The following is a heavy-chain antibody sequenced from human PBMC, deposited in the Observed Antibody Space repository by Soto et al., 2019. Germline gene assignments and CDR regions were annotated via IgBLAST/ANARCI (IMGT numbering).Heavy chain of an antibody. J-gene: IGHJ6*02. CDR2: IYHSGST. CDR3: ARDQKYYCDSSGYLGPDYYYYGMDV. CDR1: GGSIRSVGW. V-gene: IGHV4-4*02. D-gene: IGHD3-22*01. Sequence: PSETLSLTWAISGGSIRSVGWWSWVRQPPGKGLEWIGEIYHSGSTNYNPSLKSRVTISVDKSKNQFSLKLSSVTAADTAVYYCARDQKYYCDSSGYLGPDYYYYGMDVWGQGTTVPVS.